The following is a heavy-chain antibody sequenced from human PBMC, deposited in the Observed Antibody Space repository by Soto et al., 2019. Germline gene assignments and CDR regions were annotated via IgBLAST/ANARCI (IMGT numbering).Heavy chain of an antibody. Sequence: GGSLRLSCAASGFTFSSYAMSWVRQAPGKGLEWVSAISGSGGSTYFSDSVKGRFTISRDNSKNTLYLQINSLRAEDTAVYYCAKDRHQLHSGNWFDPWGQGTLVTVSS. D-gene: IGHD2-2*01. J-gene: IGHJ5*02. CDR1: GFTFSSYA. CDR2: ISGSGGST. CDR3: AKDRHQLHSGNWFDP. V-gene: IGHV3-23*01.